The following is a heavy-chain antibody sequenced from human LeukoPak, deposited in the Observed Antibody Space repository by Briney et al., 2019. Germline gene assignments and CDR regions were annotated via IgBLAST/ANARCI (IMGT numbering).Heavy chain of an antibody. CDR2: INHSGST. CDR3: ARDSRYNSRYFDY. V-gene: IGHV4-34*01. CDR1: GGSFSGYY. J-gene: IGHJ4*02. D-gene: IGHD5-12*01. Sequence: ETLSLTCAVYGGSFSGYYWSWIRQPPGKGLEWIGEINHSGSTNYNPSLKSRVTISVDTSKNQFSLKLSSVTAADTAVYYCARDSRYNSRYFDYWGQGTLVTVSS.